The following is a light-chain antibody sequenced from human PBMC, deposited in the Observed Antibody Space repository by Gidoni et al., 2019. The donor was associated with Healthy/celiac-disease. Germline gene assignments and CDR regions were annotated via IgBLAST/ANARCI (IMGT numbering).Light chain of an antibody. J-gene: IGKJ5*01. CDR3: QQSYSTPRLT. V-gene: IGKV1-39*01. CDR1: QSISSY. CDR2: AAS. Sequence: DIKMTQSPSSLSASVGDRVTITCRASQSISSYLNWYQQKPGKAPKLLIYAASSLQSGVPSRFSGSGSGTDFTLTISSLQPEAFATYYCQQSYSTPRLTFGQGTRLEIK.